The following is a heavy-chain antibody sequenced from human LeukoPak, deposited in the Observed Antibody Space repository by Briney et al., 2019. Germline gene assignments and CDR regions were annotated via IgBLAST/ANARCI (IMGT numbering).Heavy chain of an antibody. V-gene: IGHV4-31*03. CDR2: IYYSGST. CDR1: GGSISSGGYY. CDR3: ARVRYSYQYYFDC. Sequence: SQTLSLTCTVSGGSISSGGYYWSWIRQHPGKGLEWIGYIYYSGSTYYNPSLKSRVTISVDTSKNQFSLKLSSVTAADTAVYYCARVRYSYQYYFDCWGQGTLVTVSS. D-gene: IGHD5-18*01. J-gene: IGHJ4*02.